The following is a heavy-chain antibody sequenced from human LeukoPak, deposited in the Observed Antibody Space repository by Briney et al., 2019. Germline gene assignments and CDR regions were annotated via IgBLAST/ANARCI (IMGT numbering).Heavy chain of an antibody. CDR2: IYSGGGT. V-gene: IGHV3-66*01. Sequence: PGGSLRLSCSASGFTFSNYEMNWVRQAPGKGLEWVSIIYSGGGTGYADSVKGRFTISRDISKNTVYLQMNSLRVEDTAVYYCARESLISSWYGFDYWGQGALVTVSS. CDR3: ARESLISSWYGFDY. CDR1: GFTFSNYE. J-gene: IGHJ4*02. D-gene: IGHD6-13*01.